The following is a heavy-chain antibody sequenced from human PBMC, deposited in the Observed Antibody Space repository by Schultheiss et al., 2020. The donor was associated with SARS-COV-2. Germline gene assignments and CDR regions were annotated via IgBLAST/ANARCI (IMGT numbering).Heavy chain of an antibody. J-gene: IGHJ4*02. D-gene: IGHD1-1*01. CDR3: ARHAITTRTVNY. CDR1: GYTFTDFG. V-gene: IGHV1-18*04. CDR2: ISAYNGNT. Sequence: ASVKVSCKASGYTFTDFGITWVRQAPGQGLEWMGWISAYNGNTKYAQKLQDRVSMATDTSTGTAYMELRSLRSEDTAVYYCARHAITTRTVNYWGQGTLVTVSS.